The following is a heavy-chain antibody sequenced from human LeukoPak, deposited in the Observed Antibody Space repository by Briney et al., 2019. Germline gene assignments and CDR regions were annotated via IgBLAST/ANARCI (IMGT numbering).Heavy chain of an antibody. CDR3: AKDPTRSGSFLDY. CDR1: GFTFSSYG. Sequence: GGSLRLSCAASGFTFSSYGMHWVRQAPGKGLEWVAVISYDGSNKYYADSVKGRFSISRDNSKNTLYLQMNSLRAEDTAVYYCAKDPTRSGSFLDYWGQGTLVTVSS. V-gene: IGHV3-30*18. D-gene: IGHD3-10*01. J-gene: IGHJ4*02. CDR2: ISYDGSNK.